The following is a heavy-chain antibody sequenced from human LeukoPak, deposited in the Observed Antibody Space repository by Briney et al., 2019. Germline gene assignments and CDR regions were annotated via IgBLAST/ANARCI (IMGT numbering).Heavy chain of an antibody. Sequence: ASVTVSCQASGYTFTGYYMHWVRQAPGQGLEWMGWINPNSGGTNYAQKFQGRVTMTRDTSISTAYMELSRLRSDDTAVYYGARDRVYYYYMDVWGKGTTVTVSS. V-gene: IGHV1-2*02. CDR1: GYTFTGYY. CDR3: ARDRVYYYYMDV. J-gene: IGHJ6*03. CDR2: INPNSGGT.